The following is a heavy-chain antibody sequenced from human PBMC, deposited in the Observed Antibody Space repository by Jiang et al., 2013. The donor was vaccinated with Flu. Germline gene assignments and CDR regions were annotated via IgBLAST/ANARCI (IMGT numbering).Heavy chain of an antibody. CDR2: IYPGDSDS. V-gene: IGHV5-51*01. Sequence: SLKISCKGSGYSFTNYWIGWVRQMPGKGLEWMGIIYPGDSDSRYSPSFQGQVTISADKSISTAYLQWSSLKASDTAMYYCARSAGFDYYDSSGYYWGGSKYFQHWGQGTLVTVSS. CDR1: GYSFTNYW. J-gene: IGHJ1*01. CDR3: ARSAGFDYYDSSGYYWGGSKYFQH. D-gene: IGHD3-22*01.